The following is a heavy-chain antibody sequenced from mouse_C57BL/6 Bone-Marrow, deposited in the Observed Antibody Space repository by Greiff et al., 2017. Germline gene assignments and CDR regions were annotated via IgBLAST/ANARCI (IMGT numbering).Heavy chain of an antibody. Sequence: VQLQQSGPELVKPGASVKIPCKASGYTFTDYTMAWVMQSHGKSLEWIGTINPNNGGTIYNQKFKGKATFTGDKSSSTAYLELRSLTSEDTAVYYCARGGLRPHWYFDVWGTGTTVTGAS. CDR3: ARGGLRPHWYFDV. CDR2: INPNNGGT. D-gene: IGHD2-4*01. CDR1: GYTFTDYT. V-gene: IGHV1-18*01. J-gene: IGHJ1*03.